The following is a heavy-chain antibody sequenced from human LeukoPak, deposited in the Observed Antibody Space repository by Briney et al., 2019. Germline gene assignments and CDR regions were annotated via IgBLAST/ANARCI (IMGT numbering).Heavy chain of an antibody. J-gene: IGHJ4*02. CDR2: IYYSGST. V-gene: IGHV4-59*01. CDR3: ARARGYNYGNGDV. D-gene: IGHD5-18*01. Sequence: PSETLSLTCTASGGSISSYYWSWIRQPPGKGLEWIGYIYYSGSTNYNPSLKSRVTISVDTSKNQFSLKLSSVTAADTAVYYCARARGYNYGNGDVWGQGTLVTVSS. CDR1: GGSISSYY.